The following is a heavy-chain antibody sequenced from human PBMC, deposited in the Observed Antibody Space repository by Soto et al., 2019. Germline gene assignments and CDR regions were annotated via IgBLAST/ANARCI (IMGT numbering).Heavy chain of an antibody. CDR3: ARGLYYYDSSGYYYSYYGMDV. Sequence: ASLKVSCKASGGTFSSYAISWVRQAPGQGLEWMGGIIPIFGTANYAQKFQGRVTMTRNTSISTAYMELSSLRSEDTAVYYCARGLYYYDSSGYYYSYYGMDVWGQGTTVTVSS. J-gene: IGHJ6*02. CDR1: GGTFSSYA. D-gene: IGHD3-22*01. CDR2: IIPIFGTA. V-gene: IGHV1-69*05.